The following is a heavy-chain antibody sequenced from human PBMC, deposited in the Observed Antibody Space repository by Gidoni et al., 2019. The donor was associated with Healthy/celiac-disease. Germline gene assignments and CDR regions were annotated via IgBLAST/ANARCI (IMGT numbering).Heavy chain of an antibody. CDR3: ARWRPGGSANTSNWFDP. CDR2: INHSGST. V-gene: IGHV4-34*01. D-gene: IGHD6-25*01. CDR1: GGSFSGYY. J-gene: IGHJ5*02. Sequence: QVQLQQWGAGLLKPSETLSLTCAVYGGSFSGYYWSWIRQPPGKGLEWIGEINHSGSTNYNPSLKSRVTISVDTSKNQFSLKLSSVTAADTAVYYCARWRPGGSANTSNWFDPWGQGTLVTVSS.